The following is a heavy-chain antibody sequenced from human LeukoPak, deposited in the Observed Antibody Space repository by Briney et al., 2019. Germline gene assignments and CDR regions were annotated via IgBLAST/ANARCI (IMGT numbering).Heavy chain of an antibody. J-gene: IGHJ4*02. D-gene: IGHD2/OR15-2a*01. Sequence: GGSLGLSCAGSGFTFSSYWMHWVRQAPGKGLVWVSRIKSDGSSTSYADSVKGRFTISRDNAKNTLYLQMNSLRAEDTAVYYCARDWFHAIDYWGQGTLVTVSS. CDR1: GFTFSSYW. CDR2: IKSDGSST. CDR3: ARDWFHAIDY. V-gene: IGHV3-74*01.